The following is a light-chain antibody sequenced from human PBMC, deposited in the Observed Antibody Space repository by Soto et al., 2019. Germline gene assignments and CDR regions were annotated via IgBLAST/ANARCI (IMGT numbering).Light chain of an antibody. CDR1: SSDVGGHNY. CDR3: SSYTSSSTYV. V-gene: IGLV2-14*03. Sequence: QSALTQPASVSGAPGQSIAISCTGTSSDVGGHNYVSWYQHHPGKAPKLMFYDASNRPSGVSNRFSGSKSGNTASLTISGLQAEDEADYYCSSYTSSSTYVFGTGTKVTV. J-gene: IGLJ1*01. CDR2: DAS.